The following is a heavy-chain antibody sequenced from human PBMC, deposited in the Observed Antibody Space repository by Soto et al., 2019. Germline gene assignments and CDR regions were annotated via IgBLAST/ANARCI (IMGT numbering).Heavy chain of an antibody. CDR2: IIPIFGTA. CDR1: GGTFSSYA. D-gene: IGHD6-19*01. Sequence: GSSVKVSCKASGGTFSSYAISWVRQAPGQGLEWMGGIIPIFGTANYAQKFQCRVTITADESTSTAYMELSILRSEDTAVYYCAASLAVAGTLLEYYFDYWGQGTLVTVSS. V-gene: IGHV1-69*13. CDR3: AASLAVAGTLLEYYFDY. J-gene: IGHJ4*02.